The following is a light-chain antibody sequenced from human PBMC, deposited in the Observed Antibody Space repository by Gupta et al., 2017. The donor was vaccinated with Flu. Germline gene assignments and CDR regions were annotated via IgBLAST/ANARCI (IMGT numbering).Light chain of an antibody. J-gene: IGKJ4*01. CDR2: VAS. CDR3: QQSYIFPLT. Sequence: DIQMTQSPSSLSASIGDTVTITCRASETISTYLNWYQQKPGRAPNLLINVASTLQSGVPSRFSGGGSGTHFTLTISSLQSEDFATYYCQQSYIFPLTFGGGTKVQI. V-gene: IGKV1-39*01. CDR1: ETISTY.